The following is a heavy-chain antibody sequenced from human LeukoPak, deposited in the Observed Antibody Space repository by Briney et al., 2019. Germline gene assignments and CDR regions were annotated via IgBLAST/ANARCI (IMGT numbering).Heavy chain of an antibody. Sequence: GGSLRLSCAASGFTFSSYAMHWVRQAPGKGLEYVSAISSNGGSTYYANSVKGRFTISRDNSKNTLYLQMGSLRAEDMAVYYCARRVGYYFDYWGQGTLVTVSS. D-gene: IGHD3-22*01. CDR3: ARRVGYYFDY. CDR2: ISSNGGST. CDR1: GFTFSSYA. J-gene: IGHJ4*02. V-gene: IGHV3-64*01.